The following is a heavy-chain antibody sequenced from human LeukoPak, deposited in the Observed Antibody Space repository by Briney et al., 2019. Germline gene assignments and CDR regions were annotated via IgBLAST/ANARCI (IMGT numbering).Heavy chain of an antibody. Sequence: GGSLRLSCAASGLSFSSFAMSWVRQGPARGLEWVSSFRGNGETFYADSVKGRFTLSSDSSRNTVYFQLNNLRVEDTAIYCCAKASWVSSTDAVRWGQGTLVTVSS. CDR2: FRGNGET. CDR1: GLSFSSFA. D-gene: IGHD3-16*01. V-gene: IGHV3-23*01. CDR3: AKASWVSSTDAVR. J-gene: IGHJ4*02.